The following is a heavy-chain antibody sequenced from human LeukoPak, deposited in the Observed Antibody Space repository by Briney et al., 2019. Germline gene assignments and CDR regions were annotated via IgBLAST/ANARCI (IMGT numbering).Heavy chain of an antibody. V-gene: IGHV4-59*11. CDR3: ARVASSWFRTRYNWFDP. CDR1: GGSISSHY. D-gene: IGHD6-13*01. Sequence: SETLSLTCTVSGGSISSHYWSWIRQPPGKGLEWIGYIYYSGSTNYNPSLKSRVTISVDTSKNQFSLKLSSVTAADTAVYYCARVASSWFRTRYNWFDPWGQGTLVTVSS. CDR2: IYYSGST. J-gene: IGHJ5*02.